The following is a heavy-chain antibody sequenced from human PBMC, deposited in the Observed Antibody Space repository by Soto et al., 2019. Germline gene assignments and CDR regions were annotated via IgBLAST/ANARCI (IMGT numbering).Heavy chain of an antibody. CDR2: IYSSGST. CDR1: GGSISNYY. D-gene: IGHD5-18*01. CDR3: ARDHPHSYGVYYFAY. J-gene: IGHJ4*02. Sequence: SETLSLTCTVSGGSISNYYWSWIRQPPGKGLEWIGYIYSSGSTHYNPSLQSRVTISIDTSRNQVSLKVNSVTAADTAVYYCARDHPHSYGVYYFAYWGQGTPVTVSS. V-gene: IGHV4-59*01.